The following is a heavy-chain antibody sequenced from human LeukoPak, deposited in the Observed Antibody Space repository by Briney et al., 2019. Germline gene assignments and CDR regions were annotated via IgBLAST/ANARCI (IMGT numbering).Heavy chain of an antibody. Sequence: ASVKVSCKASGGTFSSYAMSWVRQAPGKGLEWVSAISGSGGSTYYADSVKGRFAISRDNSKNTLYLQMNSLRAEDTAVYYCAKGCSGGSCYDYWGQGTLVTVSS. CDR2: ISGSGGST. CDR1: GGTFSSYA. J-gene: IGHJ4*02. CDR3: AKGCSGGSCYDY. D-gene: IGHD2-15*01. V-gene: IGHV3-23*01.